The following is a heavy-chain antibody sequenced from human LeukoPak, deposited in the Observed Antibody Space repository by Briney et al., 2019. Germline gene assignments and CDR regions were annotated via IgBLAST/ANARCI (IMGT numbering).Heavy chain of an antibody. CDR2: INAGNGNT. D-gene: IGHD6-13*01. CDR1: GYTFTNYG. CDR3: ARVGTSGWYGHS. V-gene: IGHV1-3*01. J-gene: IGHJ4*02. Sequence: ASVKVSCKASGYTFTNYGIHWERQAPGQRLEWMGWINAGNGNTRSSQKLQGRVTITTDTSANTAYMELSSLISEDTAIYFCARVGTSGWYGHSWGQGTQVIVSS.